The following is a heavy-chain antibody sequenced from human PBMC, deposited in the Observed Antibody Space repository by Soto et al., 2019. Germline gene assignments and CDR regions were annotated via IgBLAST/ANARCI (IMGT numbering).Heavy chain of an antibody. CDR3: ARGNSGWYVLGYYGMDV. CDR2: IWYDGSNK. Sequence: PGGSLRLSCAASGFTFSSYGMHWVRQAPGKGLEWVAVIWYDGSNKYYADSVKGRFTISRDNSKNTLYLQMNSLRAEDTAVYYCARGNSGWYVLGYYGMDVWGQGTTVTVSS. V-gene: IGHV3-33*01. CDR1: GFTFSSYG. J-gene: IGHJ6*02. D-gene: IGHD6-19*01.